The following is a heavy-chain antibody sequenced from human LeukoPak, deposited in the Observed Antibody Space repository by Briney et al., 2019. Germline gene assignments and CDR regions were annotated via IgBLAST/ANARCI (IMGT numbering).Heavy chain of an antibody. V-gene: IGHV3-23*01. J-gene: IGHJ4*02. Sequence: PGGSLRLSCAASEFTFSNYAMSWVRQAPGKGLEWVSAISGNGGGAYYADSVKGRFTISRDNSKNTLYLDMKSLRAEDTAIYYCARDPEYTYGYLDYWGQGTQVTVSS. CDR1: EFTFSNYA. CDR3: ARDPEYTYGYLDY. D-gene: IGHD5-18*01. CDR2: ISGNGGGA.